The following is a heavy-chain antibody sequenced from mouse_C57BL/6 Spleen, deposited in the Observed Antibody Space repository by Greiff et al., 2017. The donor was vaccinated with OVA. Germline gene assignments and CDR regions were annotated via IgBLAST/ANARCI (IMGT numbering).Heavy chain of an antibody. D-gene: IGHD1-1*01. V-gene: IGHV1-82*01. J-gene: IGHJ4*01. Sequence: QVQLQQSGPELVKPGASVKISCKASGYAFSSSWMNWVKQRPGKGLEWIGRIYPGDGDTNYNGKFKGKATLTADKSSSTAYMQLSSLTSEDSAVYFCARPLTTVVAPYAMDYWGQGTSVTVSS. CDR2: IYPGDGDT. CDR1: GYAFSSSW. CDR3: ARPLTTVVAPYAMDY.